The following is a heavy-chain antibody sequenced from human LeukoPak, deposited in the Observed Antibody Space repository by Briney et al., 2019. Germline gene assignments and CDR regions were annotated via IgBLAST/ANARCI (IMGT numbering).Heavy chain of an antibody. CDR1: GYRFTNYW. D-gene: IGHD3-22*01. CDR3: ARHPYYYDNNGYYFFDY. J-gene: IGHJ4*02. V-gene: IGHV5-51*01. CDR2: IYPGDSDT. Sequence: GESLQISCQGSGYRFTNYWIGWVRQMPGKGLEWMGIIYPGDSDTRYSPSFQGQVTISADKSISTAYLQWSSLKASDTAMYYCARHPYYYDNNGYYFFDYWGQGTLVTVSS.